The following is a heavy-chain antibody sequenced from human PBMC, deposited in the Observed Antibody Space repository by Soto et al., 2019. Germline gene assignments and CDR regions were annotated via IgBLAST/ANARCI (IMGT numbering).Heavy chain of an antibody. D-gene: IGHD3-10*01. V-gene: IGHV1-18*01. J-gene: IGHJ6*03. CDR2: VSAYNGNT. Sequence: QIQLVQSGAEVKKPGASVKVSCKASGYTFINYGISGVRQAPGQGLEWVGWVSAYNGNTNYAQSLQGRVTLTTETSTSTAYMELRSLTSDDTAVYFCARGDYYGSGTLLNTDNFYMDVWGKGTTVIVSS. CDR1: GYTFINYG. CDR3: ARGDYYGSGTLLNTDNFYMDV.